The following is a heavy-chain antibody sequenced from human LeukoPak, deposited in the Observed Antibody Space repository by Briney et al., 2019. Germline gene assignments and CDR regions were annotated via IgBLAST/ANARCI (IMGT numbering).Heavy chain of an antibody. CDR3: AKDRPNYYEGNGHYYRRNGDY. Sequence: GGSLRLSCAASGFTFSSYAMSWVRQAPGKGLEWVSAISSSGDITFYADSVKGRFTISRDNSRYTLYLQMNSLRAEDAAVYYCAKDRPNYYEGNGHYYRRNGDYWGQGTLVTVSS. CDR1: GFTFSSYA. V-gene: IGHV3-23*01. J-gene: IGHJ4*02. D-gene: IGHD3-22*01. CDR2: ISSSGDIT.